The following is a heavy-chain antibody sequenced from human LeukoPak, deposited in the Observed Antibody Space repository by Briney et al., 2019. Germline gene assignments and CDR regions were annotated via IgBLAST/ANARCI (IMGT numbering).Heavy chain of an antibody. CDR3: AKVPLSSGFMGEGYYFDY. Sequence: PGGSLRLSCAASGFTFSNYAMSWVRQAPGKGLEWVSDINGSGGRTHYADSVKGRFTISRDNSKNTLYLQMNSLRADDTAVYYCAKVPLSSGFMGEGYYFDYWGQGTLVTVSS. V-gene: IGHV3-23*01. J-gene: IGHJ4*02. CDR2: INGSGGRT. D-gene: IGHD3-22*01. CDR1: GFTFSNYA.